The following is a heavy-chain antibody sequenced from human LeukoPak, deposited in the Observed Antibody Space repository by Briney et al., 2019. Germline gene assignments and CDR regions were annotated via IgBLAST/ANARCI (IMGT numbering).Heavy chain of an antibody. CDR2: ISGSGGST. CDR3: AKLYYGDKRAHFDY. D-gene: IGHD4-17*01. Sequence: GGSLRLSCAASGFTFSSYAMSWVRQAPGKGLEWVSAISGSGGSTYYADSVKGRFTVSRDNSKNTLYLQMNSLRAEDTAVYYCAKLYYGDKRAHFDYWGQGTLVTVSS. J-gene: IGHJ4*02. CDR1: GFTFSSYA. V-gene: IGHV3-23*01.